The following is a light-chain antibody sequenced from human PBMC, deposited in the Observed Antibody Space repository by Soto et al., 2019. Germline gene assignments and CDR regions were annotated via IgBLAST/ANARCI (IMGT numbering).Light chain of an antibody. V-gene: IGKV3-20*01. CDR3: QQYSNSPPWT. CDR1: QSVGSNY. Sequence: EIVLTQSPGTLSLSPGDRATLSCRASQSVGSNYLGWYQQKPGQTPRLLIYDTSNRATGIPDRFSGSGSGTDFTLTISRLEPEDFAVYYCQQYSNSPPWTFGQGTKVEIK. J-gene: IGKJ1*01. CDR2: DTS.